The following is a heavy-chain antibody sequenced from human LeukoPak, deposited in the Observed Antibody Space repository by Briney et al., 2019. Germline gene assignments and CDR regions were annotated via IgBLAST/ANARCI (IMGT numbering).Heavy chain of an antibody. CDR1: GFTFSAYA. CDR3: ARDPNGDYIGAFDM. V-gene: IGHV3-23*01. J-gene: IGHJ3*02. D-gene: IGHD4-17*01. Sequence: GGSLRLSCTASGFTFSAYAMMWVRQAPGKGPERVSAIRGGGGSAFYADSVKGRFTISRDNSKYTLFLQMNSLRAEDTAVYYCARDPNGDYIGAFDMWGPGTMVTVSS. CDR2: IRGGGGSA.